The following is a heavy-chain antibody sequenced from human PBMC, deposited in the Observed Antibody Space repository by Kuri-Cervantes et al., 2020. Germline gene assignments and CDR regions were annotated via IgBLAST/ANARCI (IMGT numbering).Heavy chain of an antibody. CDR1: GGTFSSYA. Sequence: SGKVTCKASGGTFSSYAISWVRQAPGQGLEWMGGIIPIFGTANYAQKFQGRVTITADKSTSTAYMELSSLRSEDTAVYYCARAPPSAGTDEELSYHYYGMDVWGQGTTVTVSS. V-gene: IGHV1-69*06. D-gene: IGHD6-13*01. CDR2: IIPIFGTA. CDR3: ARAPPSAGTDEELSYHYYGMDV. J-gene: IGHJ6*02.